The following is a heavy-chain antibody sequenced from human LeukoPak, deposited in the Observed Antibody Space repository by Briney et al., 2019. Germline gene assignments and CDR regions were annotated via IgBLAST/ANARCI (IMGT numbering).Heavy chain of an antibody. CDR1: GGSFSGYY. V-gene: IGHV4-34*01. J-gene: IGHJ6*03. Sequence: SETLSLTCAVYGGSFSGYYWSWIRQPPGKGLEWIGEINHSGSTNYNPSLKSRVTISVDTSKNQFSLKLSSVTAADTAVYYCARRAGTCYYYYMDVWGKGTTVTVSS. D-gene: IGHD6-13*01. CDR3: ARRAGTCYYYYMDV. CDR2: INHSGST.